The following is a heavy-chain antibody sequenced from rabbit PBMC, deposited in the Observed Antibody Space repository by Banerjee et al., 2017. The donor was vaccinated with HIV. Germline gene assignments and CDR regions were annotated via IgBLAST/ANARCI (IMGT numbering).Heavy chain of an antibody. CDR1: GLDFSSSYW. CDR2: IDAGSSGST. D-gene: IGHD2-1*01. V-gene: IGHV1S40*01. CDR3: ARYDYSLKGMDL. Sequence: QSLEESGGDLVKPGASLTLTCTASGLDFSSSYWICWVRQAPGKGLEWIACIDAGSSGSTAYASWAKGRFTISKTSSTTVTLQMTSLTVADTATYFCARYDYSLKGMDLWGPGTLVTVS. J-gene: IGHJ6*01.